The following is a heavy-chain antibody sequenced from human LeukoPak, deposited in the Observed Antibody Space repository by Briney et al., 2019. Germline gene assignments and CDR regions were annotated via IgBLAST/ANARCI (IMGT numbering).Heavy chain of an antibody. Sequence: SETLSLTCIVSGGSIGTYYWSWSRQSPGKGLEWIGYIYVTGSSRYNPYLQSRVTISVDTSRNQFFLKMSSVTAADTAVYCARHIGGGIEDMDVWGTGTKVTVSS. CDR2: IYVTGSS. J-gene: IGHJ6*03. V-gene: IGHV4-59*08. CDR3: ARHIGGGIEDMDV. D-gene: IGHD3-16*02. CDR1: GGSIGTYY.